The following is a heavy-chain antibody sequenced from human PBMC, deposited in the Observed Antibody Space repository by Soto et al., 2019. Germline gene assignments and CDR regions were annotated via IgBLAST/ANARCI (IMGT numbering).Heavy chain of an antibody. Sequence: PSETLSLTCTVSGGSISSSSYYFSGIRQAPWNGLELIGGIYYSGRSYYNPSLKSRVTMSVDTSKNQFSLTLTSVTAAAAAVYYCSRQRKTVGTQAYFDLWGQGTLATVSS. V-gene: IGHV4-39*01. D-gene: IGHD1-26*01. CDR1: GGSISSSSYY. CDR3: SRQRKTVGTQAYFDL. J-gene: IGHJ5*02. CDR2: IYYSGRS.